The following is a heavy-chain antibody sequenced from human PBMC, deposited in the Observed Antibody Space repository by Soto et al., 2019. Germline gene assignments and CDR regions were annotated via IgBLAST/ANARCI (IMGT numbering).Heavy chain of an antibody. Sequence: GGSLRLSCAASGFTFSSYAMHWVRQAPGKGLEWVAVISYDGSNKYYADSVKGRFTISRDNSKNTLYLQMNSLRAEDTAVYYCARDIVVVPAAILPHYYYYGMDVWGQETTVTVSS. CDR3: ARDIVVVPAAILPHYYYYGMDV. CDR2: ISYDGSNK. CDR1: GFTFSSYA. V-gene: IGHV3-30-3*01. J-gene: IGHJ6*02. D-gene: IGHD2-2*01.